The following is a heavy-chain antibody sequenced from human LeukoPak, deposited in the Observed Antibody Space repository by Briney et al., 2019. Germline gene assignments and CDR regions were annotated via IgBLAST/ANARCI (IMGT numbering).Heavy chain of an antibody. CDR1: GFTFSNHP. CDR3: AKDGFDYFDSSGYSYFHY. V-gene: IGHV3-23*01. CDR2: ISAGGGST. J-gene: IGHJ4*02. Sequence: GGSLRLSCAASGFTFSNHPMSWVRQAPGKGLQWVSGISAGGGSTYYADSVKGRFTISRDNSKNTLYLQMNSLRAEDTAVYYCAKDGFDYFDSSGYSYFHYWGQGTLVTVSS. D-gene: IGHD3-22*01.